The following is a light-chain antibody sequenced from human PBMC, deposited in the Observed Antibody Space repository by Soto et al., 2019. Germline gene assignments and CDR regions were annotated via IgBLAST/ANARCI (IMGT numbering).Light chain of an antibody. Sequence: EIVLTQSPGTLSLSPGERATLSCRASQTVSSNYLAWYQQTPGQAPRLLMYGASTRATGIPDRFSGSGSGTDFTLTTARLEPEDFAVDYCQQYNHWPRTFGQGTKVDIK. CDR1: QTVSSNY. CDR2: GAS. V-gene: IGKV3-20*01. CDR3: QQYNHWPRT. J-gene: IGKJ1*01.